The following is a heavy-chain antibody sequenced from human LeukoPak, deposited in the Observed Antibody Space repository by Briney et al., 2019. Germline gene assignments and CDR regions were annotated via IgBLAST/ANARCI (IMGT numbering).Heavy chain of an antibody. CDR3: ARRVIMSATGVPDTWLDP. CDR1: GGSISSYY. V-gene: IGHV4-59*08. D-gene: IGHD2-8*02. CDR2: ISYSGGT. Sequence: SETLSLTCTVSGGSISSYYWSWIRQPPGKGLEWVGHISYSGGTKYNPSLQSRVTISIDTSKNQFSLNLSSVTAADTAVYYCARRVIMSATGVPDTWLDPWGLGTLVTVSS. J-gene: IGHJ5*02.